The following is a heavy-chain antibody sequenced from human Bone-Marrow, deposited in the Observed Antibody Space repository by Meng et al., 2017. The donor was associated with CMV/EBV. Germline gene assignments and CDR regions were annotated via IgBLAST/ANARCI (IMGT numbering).Heavy chain of an antibody. V-gene: IGHV3-23*03. Sequence: GESLKISCAASGFTFSSYAMSWVRQAPGKGLEWVSVIYSGGSSTYYADSVKGRFTISRDNSKNTLFLQMNSLRAEDTAVYYCAKNPTWIQPSSQYGMDVWGQGTTVTVSS. J-gene: IGHJ6*02. CDR1: GFTFSSYA. CDR2: IYSGGSST. D-gene: IGHD5-18*01. CDR3: AKNPTWIQPSSQYGMDV.